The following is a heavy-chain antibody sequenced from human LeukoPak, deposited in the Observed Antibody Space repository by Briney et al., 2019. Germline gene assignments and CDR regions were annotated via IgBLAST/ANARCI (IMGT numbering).Heavy chain of an antibody. Sequence: SEALSLTCTVSGGSISSSTYFWGWIRQPPGKGLEWIGTIYYSGSTYYNPSLKSRVTISVDSSKNQFSLRLSSVTAADTAVYYCARSQQWLYYYFDYWGQGTLVTVSS. CDR3: ARSQQWLYYYFDY. J-gene: IGHJ4*02. V-gene: IGHV4-39*07. CDR2: IYYSGST. D-gene: IGHD6-19*01. CDR1: GGSISSSTYF.